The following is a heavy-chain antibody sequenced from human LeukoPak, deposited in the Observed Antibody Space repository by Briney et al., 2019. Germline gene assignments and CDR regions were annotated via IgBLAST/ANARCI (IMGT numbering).Heavy chain of an antibody. D-gene: IGHD3-22*01. Sequence: GGSLRLSCAASGFTFSDYYMSWIRQAPGKGLEWVSYISSSGSTIYYADSVKGRFTISRDNAKNSLYLQMNSLRAEDTAVYYCTRALLTDYYDSSGYWYGGLGWDYWGQGTLVTVSS. J-gene: IGHJ4*02. V-gene: IGHV3-11*01. CDR2: ISSSGSTI. CDR1: GFTFSDYY. CDR3: TRALLTDYYDSSGYWYGGLGWDY.